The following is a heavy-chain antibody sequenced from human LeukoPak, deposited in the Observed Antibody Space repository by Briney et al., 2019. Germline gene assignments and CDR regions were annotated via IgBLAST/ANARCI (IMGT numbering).Heavy chain of an antibody. V-gene: IGHV4-4*07. CDR3: ARDLEEDYGPLRWFDP. CDR2: IYTSGST. D-gene: IGHD4/OR15-4a*01. CDR1: GGSISSYY. Sequence: PSETLSLTCTVSGGSISSYYWSWIRQPAGKGLEWIGRIYTSGSTNYNPSLKSRVTMSVDTSKNQFSLKLSSVTAADTAVYYCARDLEEDYGPLRWFDPWGQGTLVTVSP. J-gene: IGHJ5*02.